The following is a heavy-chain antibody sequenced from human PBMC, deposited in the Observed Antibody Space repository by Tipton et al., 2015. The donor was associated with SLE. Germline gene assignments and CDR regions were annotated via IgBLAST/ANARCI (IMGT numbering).Heavy chain of an antibody. J-gene: IGHJ4*02. D-gene: IGHD6-19*01. CDR1: GGSISNYY. Sequence: TLSLTCTVSGGSISNYYWSWIRQPAGKGLEWVGRIYTSGSTNYNPPLKSRVTMSVDTSKNQFSLKLSPVTAADTAVYYCARDHPVAGPFDYWGQGTLVTVSS. CDR3: ARDHPVAGPFDY. CDR2: IYTSGST. V-gene: IGHV4-4*07.